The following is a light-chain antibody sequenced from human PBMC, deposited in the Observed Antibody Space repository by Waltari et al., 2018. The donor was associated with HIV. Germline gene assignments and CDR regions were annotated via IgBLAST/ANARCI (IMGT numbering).Light chain of an antibody. CDR3: QSYDSSLSALYV. V-gene: IGLV1-40*01. CDR1: SPNIGAGNV. Sequence: QSVLTQPPSVSGAPGQRVTISCTGSSPNIGAGNVVPWYQQLPGTAPKLLIYGNSNRPSGVPDRFSGSKSGTSASLAITGLQAEDEADYYCQSYDSSLSALYVFGTGTKVTVL. CDR2: GNS. J-gene: IGLJ1*01.